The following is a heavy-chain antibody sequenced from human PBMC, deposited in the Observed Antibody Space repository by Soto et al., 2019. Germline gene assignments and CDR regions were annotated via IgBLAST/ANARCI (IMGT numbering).Heavy chain of an antibody. CDR2: ISDSGSAR. J-gene: IGHJ5*02. D-gene: IGHD2-2*01. CDR1: GFTFSSRE. Sequence: ESGGGLVQPGGSLRLSCVASGFTFSSREMNWVRQAPGKGLEWVSYISDSGSARYYADSVKGRFTISRDNGNNSLYLQMNSLRAEDTAVYYCVGPSGSTWGQGTLVTVSS. CDR3: VGPSGST. V-gene: IGHV3-48*03.